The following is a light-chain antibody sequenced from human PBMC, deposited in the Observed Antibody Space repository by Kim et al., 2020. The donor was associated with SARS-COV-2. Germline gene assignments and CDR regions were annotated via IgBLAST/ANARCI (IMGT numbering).Light chain of an antibody. CDR2: DVT. Sequence: SITISCSGSSSDVGAYNYVSWYQQHPGKAPKLMIYDVTKRPSGVSNRFSGSKSGNTASLTISGLQAEDEADYYCSSYTRSSPFYVFGTGTKVTV. V-gene: IGLV2-14*04. J-gene: IGLJ1*01. CDR1: SSDVGAYNY. CDR3: SSYTRSSPFYV.